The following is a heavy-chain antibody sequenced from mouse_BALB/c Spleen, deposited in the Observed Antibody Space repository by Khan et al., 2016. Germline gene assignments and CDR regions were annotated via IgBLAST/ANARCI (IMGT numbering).Heavy chain of an antibody. CDR1: GYTFTSYW. V-gene: IGHV1S81*02. CDR2: INPSNGRT. J-gene: IGHJ4*01. CDR3: ARSDYDYDVGAMDY. D-gene: IGHD2-4*01. Sequence: QVRLQQSGAELVKPGASVKLSCKASGYTFTSYWMHWVKQRPGQGLEWIGEINPSNGRTNYNEKFKSKATLTVDKSSSTAYMQLSSLTSEDSAVYYCARSDYDYDVGAMDYWGQGTSVTVSS.